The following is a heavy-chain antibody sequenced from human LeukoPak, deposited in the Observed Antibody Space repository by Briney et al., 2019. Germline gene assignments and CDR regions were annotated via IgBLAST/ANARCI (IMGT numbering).Heavy chain of an antibody. CDR1: GFTFSSYT. D-gene: IGHD5-18*01. CDR2: ISSSSSYI. CDR3: ARGYRGFDM. J-gene: IGHJ3*02. Sequence: PGGSLRLSCAASGFTFSSYTMNWVRQAPGKGLEWVSSISSSSSYIYYADSVKGRFTISRDNANNSLYPQMNSLRAEDTAVYYCARGYRGFDMWGQGTMVTVSS. V-gene: IGHV3-21*01.